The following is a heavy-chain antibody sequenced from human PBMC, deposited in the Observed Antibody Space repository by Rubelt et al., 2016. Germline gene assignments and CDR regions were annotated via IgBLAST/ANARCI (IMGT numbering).Heavy chain of an antibody. D-gene: IGHD2-2*01. CDR3: TREGLLVPPAAVFDY. CDR2: IWSGGTNN. CDR1: GFSFSSYG. Sequence: VQLVESGGGSVQPGGSLRLSCAASGFSFSSYGMHWVRQAPGKELEWVAAIWSGGTNNYNADSVRGRFTISRDTSDRTMYLQMDSLRAEDTAVYYCTREGLLVPPAAVFDYWAQGTLVSVSS. V-gene: IGHV3-33*01. J-gene: IGHJ4*02.